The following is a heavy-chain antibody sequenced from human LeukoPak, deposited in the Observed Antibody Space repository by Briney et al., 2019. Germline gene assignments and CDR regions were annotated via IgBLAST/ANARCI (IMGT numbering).Heavy chain of an antibody. J-gene: IGHJ4*02. D-gene: IGHD3-10*01. CDR1: GFTFSSYS. V-gene: IGHV3-21*01. Sequence: GGSLRLSRAASGFTFSSYSMNWVRQAPGKGLEWVSSISSSSSYIYYADSVKGRFTISRDNAKNSLYLQMNSLRAEDTAVYYCARIWFRQLAIDYWGQGTLVTVSS. CDR3: ARIWFRQLAIDY. CDR2: ISSSSSYI.